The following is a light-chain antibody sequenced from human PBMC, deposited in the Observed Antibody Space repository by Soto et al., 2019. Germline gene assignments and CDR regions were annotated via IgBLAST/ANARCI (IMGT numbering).Light chain of an antibody. CDR2: GAF. CDR3: LQYNDWPFT. V-gene: IGKV3-15*01. Sequence: EIVMTQSPATLSVSPGEGATLSCKASQSVSSTLAWYQQKPGQAPRVLIYGAFTRATGIPARFSGSGSGTEFTLTISSLQSEDFAVYYCLQYNDWPFTFGHGTKLEIK. CDR1: QSVSST. J-gene: IGKJ2*01.